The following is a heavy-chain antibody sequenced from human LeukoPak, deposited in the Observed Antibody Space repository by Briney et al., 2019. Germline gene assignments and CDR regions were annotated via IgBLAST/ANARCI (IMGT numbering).Heavy chain of an antibody. CDR3: ARAPFIQSDYGGSFDY. CDR2: VFHSGST. V-gene: IGHV4-38-2*02. J-gene: IGHJ4*02. Sequence: PSETLSLTCTVSGYSISSGHYWGWIRQPPGKGLEWIGTVFHSGSTYYNPSLKSRVTISVDTSKNQFSLKLTSVTAADTAAYYCARAPFIQSDYGGSFDYWGQGTLVTVSS. CDR1: GYSISSGHY. D-gene: IGHD4-23*01.